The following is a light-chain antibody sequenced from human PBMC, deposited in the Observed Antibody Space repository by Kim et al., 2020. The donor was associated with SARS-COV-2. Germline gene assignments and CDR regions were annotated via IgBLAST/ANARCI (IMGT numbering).Light chain of an antibody. CDR2: EAS. Sequence: DIQMTQSPSSLSASVGDRVTITCQASQDIRKYLHWYQQKPGRAPKLMISEASNLETGVPARFSGSGSGTDFTFTISYLQSEDFATYYCPQYGILPYSFGQGTKLEIK. CDR3: PQYGILPYS. J-gene: IGKJ2*01. V-gene: IGKV1-33*01. CDR1: QDIRKY.